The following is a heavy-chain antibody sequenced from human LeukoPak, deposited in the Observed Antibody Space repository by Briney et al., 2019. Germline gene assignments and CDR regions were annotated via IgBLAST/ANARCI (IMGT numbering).Heavy chain of an antibody. J-gene: IGHJ4*02. CDR1: GYSISSGYY. CDR3: ASIVDMATTVDY. Sequence: EASETLSLTCTVSGYSISSGYYWGWIRQPPGKGLEWIGNIYYNGDTYYNPSLKSRVTISADTPMNQFSLKLNSVTAADTAVFYCASIVDMATTVDYWGQGILVTVSS. CDR2: IYYNGDT. V-gene: IGHV4-38-2*02. D-gene: IGHD5-24*01.